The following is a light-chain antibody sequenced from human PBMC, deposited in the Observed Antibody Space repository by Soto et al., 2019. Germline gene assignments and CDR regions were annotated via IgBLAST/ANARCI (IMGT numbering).Light chain of an antibody. CDR3: AAWDDSLNGPV. CDR2: NNN. J-gene: IGLJ3*02. CDR1: SSNIGSNT. Sequence: QSVLTQPPSASGTPGQRVTISCSGSSSNIGSNTISWYQQLPGTAPKLLIYNNNQRPSGVPDRFSGSKSGTSASLAISGLQSEVEADYYCAAWDDSLNGPVFGVGTKLTVL. V-gene: IGLV1-44*01.